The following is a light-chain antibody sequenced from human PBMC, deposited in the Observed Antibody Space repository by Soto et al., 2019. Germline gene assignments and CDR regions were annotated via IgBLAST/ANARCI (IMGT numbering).Light chain of an antibody. Sequence: EIVLTQSPGTLSLSPGERATLSCRASQSVSSSYLAWYQQKPGQAPRLLIYGASSRATGIPDRFSGSGSGTDFTLTISRLAPEDFAVYYWQQYGSSPLTFGGGTKVDIK. CDR1: QSVSSSY. CDR3: QQYGSSPLT. V-gene: IGKV3-20*01. J-gene: IGKJ4*01. CDR2: GAS.